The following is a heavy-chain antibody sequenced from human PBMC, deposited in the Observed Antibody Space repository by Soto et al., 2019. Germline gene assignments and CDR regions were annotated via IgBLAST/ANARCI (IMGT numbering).Heavy chain of an antibody. CDR3: ARGPYYDLIWNYYYMDV. Sequence: QVQLQESGPGLVKPSETLSLSCNASGGSISGHYWSWVRQTPGKGLEWRGYIYYSGSTNYNPSLKSRVTISVETSKNHLSLRLTSVTAADTAVYYCARGPYYDLIWNYYYMDVWGKGTTVPVSS. J-gene: IGHJ6*03. D-gene: IGHD3-16*01. V-gene: IGHV4-59*08. CDR2: IYYSGST. CDR1: GGSISGHY.